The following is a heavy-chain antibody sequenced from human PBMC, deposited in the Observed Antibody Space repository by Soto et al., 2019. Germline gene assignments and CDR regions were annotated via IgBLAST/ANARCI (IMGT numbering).Heavy chain of an antibody. CDR3: ARDKGYGDYGNWFDP. D-gene: IGHD4-17*01. Sequence: QVQLQESGLGLVKPSETLSLTCTVSGGSVSSGSYYWSWIRQPPGKGLEWIGYIYYSGSTNYNPSLKSRVTISVDTSKNQFSLKLSSVTAADTAVYYCARDKGYGDYGNWFDPWGQGTLVTVSS. CDR1: GGSVSSGSYY. V-gene: IGHV4-61*01. CDR2: IYYSGST. J-gene: IGHJ5*02.